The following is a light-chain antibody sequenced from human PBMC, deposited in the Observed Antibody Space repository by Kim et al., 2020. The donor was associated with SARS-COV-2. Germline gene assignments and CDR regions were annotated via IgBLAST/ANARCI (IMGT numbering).Light chain of an antibody. Sequence: SSELTQDPAVSVALGQTVRITCQGDSLRSYYATWYQQKPGQAPILVIYGKNNRPSGIPDRFSGSSSGNTASLTITGTQAGDEADYYCNSRDSSGNHWLFGGGTKLTVL. J-gene: IGLJ3*02. CDR1: SLRSYY. V-gene: IGLV3-19*01. CDR2: GKN. CDR3: NSRDSSGNHWL.